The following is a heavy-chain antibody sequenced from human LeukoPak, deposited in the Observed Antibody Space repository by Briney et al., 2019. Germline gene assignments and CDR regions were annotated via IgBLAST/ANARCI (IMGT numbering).Heavy chain of an antibody. J-gene: IGHJ4*02. V-gene: IGHV7-4-1*02. D-gene: IGHD6-19*01. CDR2: INTNTGNP. CDR1: GYTFTSSA. Sequence: ASVKVSCKASGYTFTSSALNWVRQAPGQGLEWMGWINTNTGNPTYAQGLTGRFVFSLDTSVSTAYLQISSLKAEDTAVYYCATDLKKGDSGCFDYWGQGTLVTVSS. CDR3: ATDLKKGDSGCFDY.